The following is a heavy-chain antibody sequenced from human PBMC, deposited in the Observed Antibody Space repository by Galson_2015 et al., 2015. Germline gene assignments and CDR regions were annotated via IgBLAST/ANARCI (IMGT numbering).Heavy chain of an antibody. V-gene: IGHV3-53*01. D-gene: IGHD1-26*01. CDR1: GFTVSDNF. CDR2: IYSGGST. J-gene: IGHJ4*02. CDR3: AKDGRAYSIDY. Sequence: LRLSCAASGFTVSDNFMSWVRQAPGKGLERVSSIYSGGSTYYADSVKGRFTISGDNSGNTVYLHMNSLRAEDTALYYCAKDGRAYSIDYWGQGTLVTVSS.